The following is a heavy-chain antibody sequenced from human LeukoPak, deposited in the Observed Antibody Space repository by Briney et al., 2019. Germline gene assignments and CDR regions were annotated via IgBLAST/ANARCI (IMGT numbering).Heavy chain of an antibody. J-gene: IGHJ3*02. V-gene: IGHV3-33*01. Sequence: PGRPLRLSCAASGFTFSSYGMHWVRQAPGKGLEWVAVIWYDGSNKYYADSVKGRFTISRDNSKNTLYLQMNSLRAEDTAVYYCARWGDILTPRNAFDIWGQGTMVTVSS. CDR2: IWYDGSNK. CDR1: GFTFSSYG. D-gene: IGHD3-9*01. CDR3: ARWGDILTPRNAFDI.